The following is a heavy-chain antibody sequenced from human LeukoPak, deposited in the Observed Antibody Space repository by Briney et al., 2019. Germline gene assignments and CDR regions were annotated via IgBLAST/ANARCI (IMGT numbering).Heavy chain of an antibody. CDR1: GDSISSGTYS. CDR2: IYTSGST. D-gene: IGHD2-21*01. J-gene: IGHJ6*03. V-gene: IGHV4-61*02. Sequence: SETLSLTCTVSGDSISSGTYSCTWIRQPAGKGLEWIGRIYTSGSTNYNPSLKSRVTISVDTSKNQFSLKLSSVTAADTAVYYCARVIASYYYYMDGWGKGTTVTVSS. CDR3: ARVIASYYYYMDG.